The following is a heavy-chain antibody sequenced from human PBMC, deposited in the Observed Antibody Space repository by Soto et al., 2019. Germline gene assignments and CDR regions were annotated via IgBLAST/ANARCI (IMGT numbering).Heavy chain of an antibody. CDR2: ISSSGSTA. D-gene: IGHD3-10*01. CDR1: GFTFSRFE. Sequence: GGSLRLSCAASGFTFSRFELHWVRRAPGKGLEWISYISSSGSTAYYASSVEGRFTISRDNANNSVYLQMDSLRAEDTALYYCTRAAWFPYLSFYWGQGALVTVSS. CDR3: TRAAWFPYLSFY. V-gene: IGHV3-48*03. J-gene: IGHJ4*02.